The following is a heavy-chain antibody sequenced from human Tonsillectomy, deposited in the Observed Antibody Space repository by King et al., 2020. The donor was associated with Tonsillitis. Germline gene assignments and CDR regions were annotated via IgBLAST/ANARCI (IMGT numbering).Heavy chain of an antibody. Sequence: VQLQQWGAGLLKPSETLSLTCAFYGGSVTNYYYNWLRQSPGKGLEWIGEINYSGIANYNPSLKSRVTMSVEPSNNQFSLILSSMTAADTARYSCATSNSGNYYDGFAGWGQGRRVTVSS. CDR3: ATSNSGNYYDGFAG. J-gene: IGHJ3*01. CDR1: GGSVTNYY. V-gene: IGHV4-34*01. CDR2: INYSGIA. D-gene: IGHD1-26*01.